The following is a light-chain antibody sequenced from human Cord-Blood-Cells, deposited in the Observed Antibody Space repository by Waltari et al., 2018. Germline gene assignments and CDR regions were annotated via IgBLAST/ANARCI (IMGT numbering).Light chain of an antibody. CDR1: QSVSSN. CDR3: QQYNNWPPYS. Sequence: EIVMTQSPATLSVSPGERATLSCRASQSVSSNLAWYQQKPGQAPRLLIYGASTRATGIPASFSGSGSETEFTLTISSLQSEDFAVYYCQQYNNWPPYSFCQGTKLEIK. CDR2: GAS. V-gene: IGKV3-15*01. J-gene: IGKJ2*03.